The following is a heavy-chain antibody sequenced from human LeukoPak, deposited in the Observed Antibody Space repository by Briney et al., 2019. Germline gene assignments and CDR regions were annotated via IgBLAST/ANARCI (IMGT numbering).Heavy chain of an antibody. J-gene: IGHJ4*02. Sequence: SETLSLTCTVSGGSISSSSYYWGWIRQPPGKGLEWLGNIYYSGSTYYNPSLKSRVTISGDTSKNQFSLKLSSVTAADTAVYYCARQVDTAMGRFDYWGQGTLVTVSS. CDR3: ARQVDTAMGRFDY. D-gene: IGHD5-18*01. CDR1: GGSISSSSYY. CDR2: IYYSGST. V-gene: IGHV4-39*01.